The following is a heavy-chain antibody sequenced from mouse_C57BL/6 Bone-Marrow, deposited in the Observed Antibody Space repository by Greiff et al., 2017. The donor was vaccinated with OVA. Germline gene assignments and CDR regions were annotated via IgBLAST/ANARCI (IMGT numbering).Heavy chain of an antibody. D-gene: IGHD1-1*01. J-gene: IGHJ4*01. CDR2: INPSNGGT. CDR3: SRSHYGSTYYYAMDY. CDR1: GYTFTSYW. V-gene: IGHV1-53*01. Sequence: QVQLKQPGTELVKPGASVKLSCKASGYTFTSYWMHWVKQRPGQGLEWIGNINPSNGGTNYNEKFKSKATLTVDKSSSTAYMQLSSLTSEASAVYYCSRSHYGSTYYYAMDYWGQGTSVTVSS.